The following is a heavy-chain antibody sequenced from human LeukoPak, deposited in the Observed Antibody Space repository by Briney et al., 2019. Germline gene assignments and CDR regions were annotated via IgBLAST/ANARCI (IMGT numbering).Heavy chain of an antibody. V-gene: IGHV3-23*01. CDR2: ISGGGDIT. D-gene: IGHD3-10*02. CDR3: GKGRSMLGELSGDY. CDR1: GFTYSNYA. J-gene: IGHJ4*02. Sequence: GGSLRLSCVASGFTYSNYAMGWVRQAPGKGPEWVSAISGGGDITYYADSVKGRFAISRDNSKNTLYLQMNSLRADDTAIYYCGKGRSMLGELSGDYWGQGTLVTVSS.